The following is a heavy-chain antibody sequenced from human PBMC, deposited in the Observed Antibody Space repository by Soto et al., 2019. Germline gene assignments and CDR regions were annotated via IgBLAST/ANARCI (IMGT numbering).Heavy chain of an antibody. J-gene: IGHJ4*02. CDR3: ARIHHMAVAGTLIDY. V-gene: IGHV2-26*01. CDR2: IFSNDEK. CDR1: GFSLSNARMG. Sequence: QVTLKESGPVLVKPTETLTLTCTVSGFSLSNARMGVSWIRQPPGKALEWLAHIFSNDEKAYSTSLKSRLTISKDTSKSQVVLTMTNMDPVDTATYYCARIHHMAVAGTLIDYWGQGTLVTVSS. D-gene: IGHD6-19*01.